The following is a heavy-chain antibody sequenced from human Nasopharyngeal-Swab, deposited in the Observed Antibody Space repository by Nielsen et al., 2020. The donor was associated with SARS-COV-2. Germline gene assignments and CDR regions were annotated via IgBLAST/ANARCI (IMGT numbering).Heavy chain of an antibody. CDR3: ARGVPITLVGVVSSGGNQFDP. CDR1: GGSISDYN. CDR2: VVYSGRT. V-gene: IGHV4-59*12. J-gene: IGHJ5*02. D-gene: IGHD3-3*01. Sequence: GSLRLSCTVSGGSISDYNWNWIRQPPGKGLEWVGCVVYSGRTNYSPSLKSRVTISVDTSKNQFSLKLSSVTAADTAVYYCARGVPITLVGVVSSGGNQFDPWGQGTLVTVSS.